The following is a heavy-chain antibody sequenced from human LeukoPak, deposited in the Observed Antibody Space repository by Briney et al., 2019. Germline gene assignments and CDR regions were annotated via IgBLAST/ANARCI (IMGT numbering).Heavy chain of an antibody. CDR1: GFSFRIYA. CDR2: LSGSGSST. V-gene: IGHV3-23*01. Sequence: PGGSLRLSCAASGFSFRIYAMSWVRQAPGTGLEWVSGLSGSGSSTYSADSVKGRFTISRDNSKNTLYLQMNSLRAEDTAIYYCAKPSYYDSSAYAFDIWGQGTMVTVSS. CDR3: AKPSYYDSSAYAFDI. J-gene: IGHJ3*02. D-gene: IGHD3-22*01.